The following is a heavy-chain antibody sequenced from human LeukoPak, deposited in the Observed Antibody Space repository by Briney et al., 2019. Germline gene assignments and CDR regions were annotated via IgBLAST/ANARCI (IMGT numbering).Heavy chain of an antibody. J-gene: IGHJ4*02. Sequence: SQTLSLTCTVSGGSISSYYWSWIRQPPGKGLEWIGYIYYSGSTNYNPSLKSRVTISVDTSKNQFSLKLSSVTAADTAVYYCARGFHFGSSPHYYFDYWGQGTLVTVSS. CDR2: IYYSGST. CDR1: GGSISSYY. D-gene: IGHD1-26*01. V-gene: IGHV4-59*01. CDR3: ARGFHFGSSPHYYFDY.